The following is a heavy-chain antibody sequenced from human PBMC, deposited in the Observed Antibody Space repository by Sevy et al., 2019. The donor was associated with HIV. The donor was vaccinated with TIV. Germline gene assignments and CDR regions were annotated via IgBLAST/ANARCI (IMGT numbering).Heavy chain of an antibody. CDR1: GFTFSSYT. CDR2: ISYDGSDK. V-gene: IGHV3-30*04. Sequence: GGSLRLSCAASGFTFSSYTMHWVRQAPGKALEWVALISYDGSDKYYGDSVKGRFTISRDNSKNTLYLQMNSLTPGDTAVYYCARDRYAGPNMSYLDYWAQGTLVTVSS. CDR3: ARDRYAGPNMSYLDY. D-gene: IGHD2-21*01. J-gene: IGHJ4*02.